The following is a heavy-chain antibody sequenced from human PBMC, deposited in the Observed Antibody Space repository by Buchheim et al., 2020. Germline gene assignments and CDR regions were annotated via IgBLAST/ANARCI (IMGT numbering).Heavy chain of an antibody. Sequence: QVQLQESGPGLVKPSQTLSLTCTVSGGSISSGSYYWSWIRQPAGKGLEWIGRIYTSGSTNYNPSLNSRVTISVDTSKNQFSLKLSSVTAADTAVYYCARARYCSSTSCYPPHNWFDPWGQGTL. CDR2: IYTSGST. V-gene: IGHV4-61*02. CDR3: ARARYCSSTSCYPPHNWFDP. D-gene: IGHD2-2*01. J-gene: IGHJ5*02. CDR1: GGSISSGSYY.